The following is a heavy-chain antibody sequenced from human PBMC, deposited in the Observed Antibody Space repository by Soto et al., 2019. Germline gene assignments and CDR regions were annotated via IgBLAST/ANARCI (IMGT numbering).Heavy chain of an antibody. V-gene: IGHV3-7*03. J-gene: IGHJ6*02. CDR1: GFTFSGYW. CDR3: ARDDYGGNSYYYNGMDV. Sequence: GSLRLSCAVSGFTFSGYWMSWVRQAPGKGLEWVANISPDGSEKYYVDSVKGRFTISRDNAKKSLYLQMNSVRAEDTAVYYCARDDYGGNSYYYNGMDVWGQGTTVTVSS. CDR2: ISPDGSEK. D-gene: IGHD4-17*01.